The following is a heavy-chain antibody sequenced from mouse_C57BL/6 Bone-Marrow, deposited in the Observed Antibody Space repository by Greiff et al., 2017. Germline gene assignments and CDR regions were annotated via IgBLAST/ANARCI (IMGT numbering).Heavy chain of an antibody. Sequence: QVQLQQPGAELVKPGASVKMSCKASGYTFTSYWITWVKQRPGQGLEWIGDIYPTSGRTNYNEKFKSKAILTVDTSSNTAYMQRSSLTSEDSAVFYCARSGPLRRSFDYWGQGTTLTVSS. CDR1: GYTFTSYW. V-gene: IGHV1-55*01. J-gene: IGHJ2*01. D-gene: IGHD3-1*01. CDR2: IYPTSGRT. CDR3: ARSGPLRRSFDY.